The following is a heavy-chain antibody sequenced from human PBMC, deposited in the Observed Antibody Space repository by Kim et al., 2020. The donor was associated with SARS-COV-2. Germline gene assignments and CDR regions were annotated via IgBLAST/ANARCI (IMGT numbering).Heavy chain of an antibody. V-gene: IGHV3-33*06. CDR2: IWYDGSNK. J-gene: IGHJ4*02. CDR3: AKSVPRKYCSGGSCYSGYIDY. Sequence: GGSLRLSCAASGFTFSSYGMHWVRQAPGKGLEWVAVIWYDGSNKYYADSVKGRFTISRDNSKNTLYLQMNSLRAEDTAVYYCAKSVPRKYCSGGSCYSGYIDYWGQGTLVTVSS. CDR1: GFTFSSYG. D-gene: IGHD2-15*01.